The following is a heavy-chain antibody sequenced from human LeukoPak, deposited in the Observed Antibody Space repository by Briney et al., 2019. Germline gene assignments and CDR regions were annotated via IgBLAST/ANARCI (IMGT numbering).Heavy chain of an antibody. CDR2: IKSKTDGGTT. CDR1: GFTFSNAW. D-gene: IGHD6-19*01. CDR3: TTDIDDWIFVAEYFDY. V-gene: IGHV3-15*01. J-gene: IGHJ4*02. Sequence: PGGSLRLSCAASGFTFSNAWMSWVRQAPGKGLEWVGRIKSKTDGGTTDYAAPVKGRFTISRDDSKNTLYLQMNSLKTEDTAVYYCTTDIDDWIFVAEYFDYWGQGTLVTVSS.